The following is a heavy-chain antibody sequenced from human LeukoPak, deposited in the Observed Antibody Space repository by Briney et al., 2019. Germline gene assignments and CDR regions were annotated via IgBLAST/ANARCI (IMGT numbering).Heavy chain of an antibody. CDR1: GGSISSSSYY. Sequence: SETLSLTCTVSGGSISSSSYYWGWIRPPPGKGLAWIGCIYYSGCTYYNPSLKSRVTISVDTSKNQFSLKLSSVTAADTAGYYCARDLLSWVMVYGRFDIWGQGTLGSVSS. CDR2: IYYSGCT. J-gene: IGHJ4*02. D-gene: IGHD2-8*01. V-gene: IGHV4-39*07. CDR3: ARDLLSWVMVYGRFDI.